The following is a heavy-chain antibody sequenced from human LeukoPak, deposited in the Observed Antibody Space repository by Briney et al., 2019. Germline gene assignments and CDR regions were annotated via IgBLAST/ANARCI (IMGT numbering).Heavy chain of an antibody. J-gene: IGHJ3*02. CDR3: ARTMEGYYYDSSGYYALDAFDI. D-gene: IGHD3-22*01. CDR1: GYTFTSYD. CDR2: MNPNSGNT. V-gene: IGHV1-8*01. Sequence: ASVKVPCKASGYTFTSYDINWVRQATGQGLEWMGWMNPNSGNTGYAQKFQGRVTMTRNTSISTAYMELSSLRSEDTAVYYCARTMEGYYYDSSGYYALDAFDIWGQGTMVTVSS.